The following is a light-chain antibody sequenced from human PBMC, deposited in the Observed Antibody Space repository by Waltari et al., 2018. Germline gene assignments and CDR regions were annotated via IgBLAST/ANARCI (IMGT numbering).Light chain of an antibody. Sequence: AIRMTQSPSSLSASTGDRVTITCRASQGISSYLAWYQQKPGKAPKLLIYAASTLQSGVPSRFSGSGSGTDFALTITSLQPEDFATYYCQQSYRMPITFGQGTRLEIK. J-gene: IGKJ5*01. CDR1: QGISSY. CDR3: QQSYRMPIT. CDR2: AAS. V-gene: IGKV1-8*01.